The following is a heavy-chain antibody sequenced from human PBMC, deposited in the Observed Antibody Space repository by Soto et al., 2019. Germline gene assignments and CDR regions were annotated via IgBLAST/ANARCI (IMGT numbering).Heavy chain of an antibody. CDR3: ARRNVLVIGAARGDAFDI. Sequence: SETLSLTCTVSGGSISSYYWTWLRQPPGKGLEWIGYIYSSGNTNYDPSLKSRVTISLDTSKNQFSLKLSSVTAADTAVYFCARRNVLVIGAARGDAFDIWGQGAMVTVSS. J-gene: IGHJ3*02. V-gene: IGHV4-59*08. CDR1: GGSISSYY. D-gene: IGHD2-21*01. CDR2: IYSSGNT.